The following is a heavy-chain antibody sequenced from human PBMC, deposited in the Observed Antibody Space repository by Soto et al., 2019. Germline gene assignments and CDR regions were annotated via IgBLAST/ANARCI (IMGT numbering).Heavy chain of an antibody. D-gene: IGHD3-10*01. J-gene: IGHJ4*02. Sequence: QVQLQESGPGLVKPSQTLSLTCTVSGGSISSGYNYWSWVRQHPGKGLEWIGYISYSGSTYYNPSLKSRLTISVDTSKNQFSLRLSSVTVADTAVYYCTSRDFGGPHRWGPGTLVTVSS. CDR2: ISYSGST. CDR1: GGSISSGYNY. V-gene: IGHV4-31*03. CDR3: TSRDFGGPHR.